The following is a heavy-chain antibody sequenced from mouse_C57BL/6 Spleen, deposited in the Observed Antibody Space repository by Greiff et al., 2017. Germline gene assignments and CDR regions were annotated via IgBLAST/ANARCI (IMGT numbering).Heavy chain of an antibody. V-gene: IGHV5-6*01. Sequence: EVKLVESGGDLVKPGGSLKLSCAASGFTFSSYGMSWVRQTPDKRLEWVATISSGGSYTYYPDSVKGRFTISRDNAKNTLYLQMSSLKSEDTAMYYCARHAPYDGYYDWYFDVWGTGTTVTVSS. CDR1: GFTFSSYG. D-gene: IGHD2-3*01. CDR2: ISSGGSYT. J-gene: IGHJ1*03. CDR3: ARHAPYDGYYDWYFDV.